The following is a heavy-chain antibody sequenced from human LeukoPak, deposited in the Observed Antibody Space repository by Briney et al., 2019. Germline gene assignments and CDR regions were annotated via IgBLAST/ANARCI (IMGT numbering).Heavy chain of an antibody. CDR3: TRVVVGATGLFDS. CDR1: GFALSGYW. D-gene: IGHD2-15*01. CDR2: SSADGSSA. J-gene: IGHJ4*02. V-gene: IGHV3-74*01. Sequence: GGSLRLSCTASGFALSGYWMHGVRQAPGKGLAWVSRSSADGSSAVYADSVKGRFTISRDNARNTLYLQMNSLRPEDTATYFCTRVVVGATGLFDSWGQGTLVTVSS.